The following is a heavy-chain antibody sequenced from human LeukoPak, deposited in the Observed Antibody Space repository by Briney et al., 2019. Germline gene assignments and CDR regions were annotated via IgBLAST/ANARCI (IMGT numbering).Heavy chain of an antibody. J-gene: IGHJ6*03. CDR2: IYYSGST. CDR3: ARCSSSWTRSYYYYYMDV. Sequence: PSETLSLTCTVSGGSISRSNYYWAWIRQPPGQGLEWIGSIYYSGSTYYNPSLKSRISISVDTSKNQFSLKLSSVTAADTAVYYCARCSSSWTRSYYYYYMDVWGKGTTVTVSS. V-gene: IGHV4-39*07. CDR1: GGSISRSNYY. D-gene: IGHD6-13*01.